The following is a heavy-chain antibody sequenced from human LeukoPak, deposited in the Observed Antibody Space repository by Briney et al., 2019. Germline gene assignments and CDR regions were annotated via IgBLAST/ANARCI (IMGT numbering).Heavy chain of an antibody. CDR2: INSDGSST. V-gene: IGHV3-74*01. Sequence: GGSLRLSCAASGFTFSSYWMHWVRQVSGKGLVWVSRINSDGSSTIYADSVKGRFTISRDNSKNTLFLQMNILRAEDTAVYYCARAAYDSSGYLTLWGQGTLVAVSS. D-gene: IGHD3-22*01. J-gene: IGHJ4*02. CDR1: GFTFSSYW. CDR3: ARAAYDSSGYLTL.